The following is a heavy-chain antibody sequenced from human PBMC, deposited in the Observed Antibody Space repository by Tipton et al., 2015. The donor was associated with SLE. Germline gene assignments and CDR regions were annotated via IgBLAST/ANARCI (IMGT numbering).Heavy chain of an antibody. D-gene: IGHD2-21*02. Sequence: SLRLSCTASGFTFNNYAMNWVRQAPGKGLEWVSGISGSGDSTYSGDSVKGRFTISRDQNTLYLQMNNLRAEDTAVYYCAKDSGGRTVVTGVFEKWGQGTLVTVSS. J-gene: IGHJ4*02. CDR2: ISGSGDST. CDR3: AKDSGGRTVVTGVFEK. V-gene: IGHV3-23*01. CDR1: GFTFNNYA.